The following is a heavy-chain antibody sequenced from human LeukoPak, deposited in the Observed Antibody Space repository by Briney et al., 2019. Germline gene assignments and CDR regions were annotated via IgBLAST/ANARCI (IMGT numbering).Heavy chain of an antibody. CDR3: ARVGSGNYYKYFEH. CDR1: GLTVSGTY. Sequence: PGGSLRLSCAASGLTVSGTYMSWVRQAPGKGLEWVSVIYSGAGTYYADSVKGRFTISRDNSKNTLHLQMNSLRAEDTAVYYCARVGSGNYYKYFEHWGQGTLVTVSS. D-gene: IGHD1-26*01. CDR2: IYSGAGT. V-gene: IGHV3-53*01. J-gene: IGHJ4*02.